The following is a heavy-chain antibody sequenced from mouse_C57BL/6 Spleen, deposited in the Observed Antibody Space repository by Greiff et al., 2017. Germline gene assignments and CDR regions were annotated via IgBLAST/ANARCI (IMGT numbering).Heavy chain of an antibody. V-gene: IGHV1-18*01. Sequence: VQLKQSGPELVKPGASVKIPCKASGYTFTDYNMDWVKQSHGKSLEWIGNINPNNGGTIYNQKFKGKATLTVDKSSSTAYMELRSLTSEDSAVYYCARYGYLACMDYWGQGTLVTVSA. CDR3: ARYGYLACMDY. J-gene: IGHJ3*01. CDR2: INPNNGGT. CDR1: GYTFTDYN. D-gene: IGHD1-2*01.